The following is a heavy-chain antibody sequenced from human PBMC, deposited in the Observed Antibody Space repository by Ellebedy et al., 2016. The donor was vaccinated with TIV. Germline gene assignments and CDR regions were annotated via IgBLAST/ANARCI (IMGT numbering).Heavy chain of an antibody. Sequence: ASVKVSXXASGYTFTGYYMHWVRQAPGQGLEWMGWINPNSGGTNYAQKFQGRVTMTRDTSISTAYVELSRLRSDDTAVYYCARDISSSSEDYGMDVWGQGTTVTVSS. CDR1: GYTFTGYY. J-gene: IGHJ6*02. V-gene: IGHV1-2*02. CDR3: ARDISSSSEDYGMDV. D-gene: IGHD6-6*01. CDR2: INPNSGGT.